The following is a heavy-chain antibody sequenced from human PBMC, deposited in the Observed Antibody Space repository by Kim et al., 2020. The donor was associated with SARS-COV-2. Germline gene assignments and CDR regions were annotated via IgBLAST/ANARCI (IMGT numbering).Heavy chain of an antibody. V-gene: IGHV3-20*03. CDR2: T. Sequence: TGYADSGKGPFTISRDNVKCSLYLQMNGLRAEDTALYYCVRGYIGGPFDNWGQGTLVTVSS. D-gene: IGHD3-10*01. CDR3: VRGYIGGPFDN. J-gene: IGHJ5*02.